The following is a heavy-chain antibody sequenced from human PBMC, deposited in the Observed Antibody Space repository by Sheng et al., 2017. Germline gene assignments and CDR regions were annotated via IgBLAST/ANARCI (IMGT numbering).Heavy chain of an antibody. CDR3: ARGCSSTSCPKGVDY. CDR1: GFTFSSYG. D-gene: IGHD2-2*01. Sequence: QVQLVESGGGVVQPGRSLRLSCVASGFTFSSYGMHWVRQAPGKGLEWLAVIWYDGSNKYYADSVKGRFTISRDNSKNTLYLQMNSLRAEDTAVYYCARGCSSTSCPKGVDYWGQGTLVTVSS. CDR2: IWYDGSNK. V-gene: IGHV3-33*01. J-gene: IGHJ4*02.